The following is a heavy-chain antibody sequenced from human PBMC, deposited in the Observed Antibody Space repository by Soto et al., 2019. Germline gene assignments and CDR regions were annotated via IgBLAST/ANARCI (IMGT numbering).Heavy chain of an antibody. CDR1: GYTFNKYP. CDR2: INAANGDT. D-gene: IGHD6-13*01. CDR3: GRGLAAAGTGFDP. V-gene: IGHV1-8*01. J-gene: IGHJ5*02. Sequence: ASVKVSCKASGYTFNKYPIHWVRQAPGQGLEWMGWINAANGDTGYAQKFQGRVTMTRNTSISTAYMELSSLRSEDTAVYYCGRGLAAAGTGFDPWGQGTLVTVSS.